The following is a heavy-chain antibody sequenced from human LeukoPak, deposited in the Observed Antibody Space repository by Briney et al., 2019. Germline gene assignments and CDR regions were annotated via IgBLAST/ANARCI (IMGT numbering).Heavy chain of an antibody. CDR1: GYTLTELS. CDR3: ATGGGMQWLTRYYYYYGMDV. Sequence: GASVKVSCKVSGYTLTELSMHWVRQAPGEGLEWMGGFDPEDGETIYAQKFQGRVTMTEDTSTDTAYMELSSLRSEDTAVYYCATGGGMQWLTRYYYYYGMDVWGQGTTVTVSS. CDR2: FDPEDGET. V-gene: IGHV1-24*01. J-gene: IGHJ6*02. D-gene: IGHD6-19*01.